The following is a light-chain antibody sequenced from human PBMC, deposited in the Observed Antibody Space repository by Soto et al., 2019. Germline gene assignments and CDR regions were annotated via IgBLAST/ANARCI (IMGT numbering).Light chain of an antibody. CDR3: QQYTNWPSWT. J-gene: IGKJ1*01. V-gene: IGKV3-15*01. CDR2: GAS. CDR1: QSVGSF. Sequence: EKVMTQSPATLSMSPGERATLSCRASQSVGSFLAWYQQKPGQAPRLLIYGASTRATGIPARFSGSGSGTEFTLIISSLQSEDFAVYYCQQYTNWPSWTSGQGTKVE.